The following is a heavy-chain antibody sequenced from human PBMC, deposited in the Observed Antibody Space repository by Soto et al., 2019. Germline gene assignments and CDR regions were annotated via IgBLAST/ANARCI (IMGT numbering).Heavy chain of an antibody. J-gene: IGHJ3*02. V-gene: IGHV3-7*05. CDR1: GFTFSSYW. D-gene: IGHD4-17*01. CDR2: IKQDGSEK. Sequence: GGSLRLSCAASGFTFSSYWMSWVRQAPGKGLEWVAKIKQDGSEKYYVDSVKGRFTISRDNAKNSLYLQMNSLRAEDTDAYYCADWGGYGDHASDAFDIWGQGTMVTVSS. CDR3: ADWGGYGDHASDAFDI.